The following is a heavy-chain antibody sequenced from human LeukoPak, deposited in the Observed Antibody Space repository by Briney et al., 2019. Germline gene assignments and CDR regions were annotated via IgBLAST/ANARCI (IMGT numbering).Heavy chain of an antibody. J-gene: IGHJ6*02. D-gene: IGHD3-3*01. Sequence: PSETLSLTCTVSGGSISSYYWSWIRQPAGKGLEWIGRIYTSGSTNYNTSLKSRVTMSIDTSKNQFSLKLSSVTAADTAVYYCAGITPYYYYGMDVWGQGTTVTVSS. V-gene: IGHV4-4*07. CDR2: IYTSGST. CDR1: GGSISSYY. CDR3: AGITPYYYYGMDV.